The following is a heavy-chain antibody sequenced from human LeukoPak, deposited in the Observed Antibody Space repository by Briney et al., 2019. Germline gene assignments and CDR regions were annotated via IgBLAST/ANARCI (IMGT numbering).Heavy chain of an antibody. V-gene: IGHV3-30*04. CDR1: GFTFSSYA. CDR2: ISYDGSNK. Sequence: GGSLRLSCAASGFTFSSYAMHWVRQAPGKGLEWVAVISYDGSNKYYADSVKGRFTISRDNSKNTLYLQMNSLRAEDTAVYYCARDPSPLGDDAFDIWGQGTMVTVSS. D-gene: IGHD3-16*01. CDR3: ARDPSPLGDDAFDI. J-gene: IGHJ3*02.